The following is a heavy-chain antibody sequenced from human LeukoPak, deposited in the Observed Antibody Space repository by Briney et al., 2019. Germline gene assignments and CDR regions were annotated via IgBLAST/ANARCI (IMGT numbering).Heavy chain of an antibody. J-gene: IGHJ3*02. CDR3: ATDFNGKVAFDI. Sequence: ASVKVSCKVSGYTLTELSMHWVRQAPGKGLEWMGGFDPEDGETIYAQKFQGRVTMTEDTSTDTAYMELSSLRSEDTAVYYCATDFNGKVAFDIWGQGTMVTVSS. V-gene: IGHV1-24*01. CDR1: GYTLTELS. CDR2: FDPEDGET.